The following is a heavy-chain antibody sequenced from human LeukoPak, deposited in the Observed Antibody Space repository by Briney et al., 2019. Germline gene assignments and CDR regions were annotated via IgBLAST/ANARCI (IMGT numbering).Heavy chain of an antibody. CDR1: GFTFSSHG. CDR3: ARGGSGSCHAIYFDY. D-gene: IGHD3-10*01. V-gene: IGHV3-30*03. Sequence: PGGSLRLSCAASGFTFSSHGIHWVRQAPGKGLEWVAVISYDGGNKYYADSVKGRFTISRDNSKNTLYLQMNSLRAEDTAVYFCARGGSGSCHAIYFDYWGQGTLVTVSS. J-gene: IGHJ4*02. CDR2: ISYDGGNK.